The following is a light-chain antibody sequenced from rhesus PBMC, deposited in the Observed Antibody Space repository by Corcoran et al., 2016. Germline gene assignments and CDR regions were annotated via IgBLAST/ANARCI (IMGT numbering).Light chain of an antibody. V-gene: IGLV2-32*02. CDR3: GSFAGTNIGL. CDR1: SSNIGVYNY. Sequence: QTALTQPRSVSGSPGQSVTLSCSGTSSNIGVYNYVSWYQQFPGTAPKLLIYEVSRRPSGVSDRFSGSQSGNTASLTLSGLQAEDEADYYCGSFAGTNIGLFGGGTRLTVL. J-gene: IGLJ2*01. CDR2: EVS.